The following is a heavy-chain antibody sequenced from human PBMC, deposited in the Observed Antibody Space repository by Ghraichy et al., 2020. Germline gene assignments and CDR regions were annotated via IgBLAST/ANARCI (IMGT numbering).Heavy chain of an antibody. CDR3: ARGSRVVRYYYYDAMDV. CDR2: ITSSSRFI. V-gene: IGHV3-48*02. J-gene: IGHJ6*02. D-gene: IGHD4-23*01. CDR1: GFTISSYS. Sequence: GESLNISCEASGFTISSYSINWVRQAPGKGPEWISYITSSSRFISYADSVKGRFTISRDNAKNSLYLQMNSLRDEDTAVYYCARGSRVVRYYYYDAMDVWGQGTTVTVSS.